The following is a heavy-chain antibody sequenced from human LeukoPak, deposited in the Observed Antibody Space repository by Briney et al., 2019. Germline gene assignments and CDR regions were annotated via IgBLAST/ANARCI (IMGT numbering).Heavy chain of an antibody. CDR2: ITGGGGTT. CDR1: GFTFSSCA. J-gene: IGHJ4*02. D-gene: IGHD1-26*01. CDR3: ARMREYSWNSYPNFDY. Sequence: GASLRLSCAASGFTFSSCAMSWVRQAPGKGLEWVSTITGGGGTTYYADSVKGRFTISRDTSKNTLFLQMNSLRAEDTAVYYCARMREYSWNSYPNFDYWGQGTLVTVSS. V-gene: IGHV3-23*01.